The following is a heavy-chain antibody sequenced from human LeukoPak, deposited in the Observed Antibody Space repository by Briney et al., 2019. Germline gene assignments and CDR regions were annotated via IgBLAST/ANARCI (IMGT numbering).Heavy chain of an antibody. D-gene: IGHD1-7*01. CDR2: NHYNGST. V-gene: IGHV4-31*03. CDR3: ARNYMTSARLDP. CDR1: GGSISSGSYY. Sequence: SQTLSLTCTVSGGSISSGSYYWSWIRQHPGKGLEWIGYNHYNGSTYYNASLKCRVTISVDTSKNQFSLKLSSVTAVDTAVYYCARNYMTSARLDPWGQGTLVTVSS. J-gene: IGHJ5*02.